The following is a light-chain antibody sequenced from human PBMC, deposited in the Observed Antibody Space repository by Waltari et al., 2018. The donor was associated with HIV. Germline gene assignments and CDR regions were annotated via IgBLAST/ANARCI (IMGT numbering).Light chain of an antibody. V-gene: IGLV1-51*01. CDR3: GTWDSSLSLYV. CDR2: DNE. CDR1: NSTVANNF. Sequence: QSVLTQPPSVSAAPGQKVTISCSGDNSTVANNFFSWYQQLPGRAPRLLIYDNEKRPSRIPDRFSAFKAGMSATLVITGLQIVDEADYYCGTWDSSLSLYVFGTGTTVAVL. J-gene: IGLJ1*01.